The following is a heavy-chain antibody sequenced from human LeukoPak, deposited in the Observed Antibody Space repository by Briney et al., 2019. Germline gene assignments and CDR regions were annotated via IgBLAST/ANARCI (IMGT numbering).Heavy chain of an antibody. V-gene: IGHV4-34*01. J-gene: IGHJ3*02. CDR3: ARGPLIAAAVVAFDI. CDR1: GGSFSGYY. CDR2: INHSGST. Sequence: SETLSLTCAVYGGSFSGYYWSWIRQPPGKGLEWIGEINHSGSTNYNPSLKSRVTISVDTSKNQFSLKLSSVTAADTAAYYCARGPLIAAAVVAFDIWGQGTMVTVSP. D-gene: IGHD6-13*01.